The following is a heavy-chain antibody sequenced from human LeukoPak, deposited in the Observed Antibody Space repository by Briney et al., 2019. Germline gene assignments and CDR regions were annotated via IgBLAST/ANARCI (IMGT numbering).Heavy chain of an antibody. D-gene: IGHD6-13*01. J-gene: IGHJ4*02. V-gene: IGHV3-7*01. CDR2: IKEDGSKT. CDR1: GFTFSSYW. Sequence: PGGSLRLSCAASGFTFSSYWMTWVRQAPGRGLERVANIKEDGSKTYYMDSVKGRFTISRDNAKNSLYLQMNSLRAEDTAVYYCAKDWSSSSWFDYWGQGTLVTVSS. CDR3: AKDWSSSSWFDY.